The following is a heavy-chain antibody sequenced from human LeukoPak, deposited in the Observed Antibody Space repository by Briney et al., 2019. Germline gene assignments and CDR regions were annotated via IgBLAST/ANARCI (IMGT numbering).Heavy chain of an antibody. D-gene: IGHD6-19*01. J-gene: IGHJ6*03. CDR2: IRGSDSST. Sequence: GGSLRLSCAASGFTFSSYAMSWVRQAPGKGLEWVSAIRGSDSSTYYADSVKGRFTISRDNSKNTLYLQMNSLRAEDTAVYYCAKGSSSGWSYYYYMDVWGKGTTVTVSS. CDR1: GFTFSSYA. CDR3: AKGSSSGWSYYYYMDV. V-gene: IGHV3-23*01.